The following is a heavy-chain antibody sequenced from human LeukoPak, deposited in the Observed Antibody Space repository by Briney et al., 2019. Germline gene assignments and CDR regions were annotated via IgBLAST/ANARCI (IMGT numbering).Heavy chain of an antibody. J-gene: IGHJ4*02. CDR1: GFTFSSYA. Sequence: GRSLRLSCAASGFTFSSYAMHWVRQAPGKGLEWVAVLSYDGSNKYYADSVKGRFTISRDNSKNTLYLQMNSLRAEDTAVYYCARGDQLYCGGDCYTDYWGQGTLVTVSS. CDR3: ARGDQLYCGGDCYTDY. V-gene: IGHV3-30-3*01. D-gene: IGHD2-21*02. CDR2: LSYDGSNK.